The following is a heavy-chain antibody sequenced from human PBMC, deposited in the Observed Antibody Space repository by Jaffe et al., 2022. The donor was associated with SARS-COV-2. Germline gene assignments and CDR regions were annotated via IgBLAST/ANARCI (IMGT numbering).Heavy chain of an antibody. V-gene: IGHV3-30-3*01. D-gene: IGHD4-17*01. CDR2: ISYEGSSK. CDR1: GFLFSSYA. Sequence: QVQLVESGGGVVQPGRSLRLSCAASGFLFSSYAMHWVRQAPGKGLEWVALISYEGSSKNYADFVKGRFTISRDDSKNTLYLQMNGLRREDTAVYYCAREYYGHPGRYYGMDVWGQGTTVTVSS. J-gene: IGHJ6*02. CDR3: AREYYGHPGRYYGMDV.